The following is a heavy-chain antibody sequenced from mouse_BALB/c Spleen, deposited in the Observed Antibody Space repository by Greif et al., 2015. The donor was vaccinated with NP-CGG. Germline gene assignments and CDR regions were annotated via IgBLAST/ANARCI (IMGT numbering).Heavy chain of an antibody. V-gene: IGHV1-7*01. Sequence: QVQLQQSGAELAKPGASVKMSCKASGYTFTSYWMHWVKQRPGQGLEWIGYINPSTGYTEYNQKFKDKATLTADKSSSTAYMQLSSLTSEDSAVYYCARRTNWDGFAYWGQGTLVTVSA. CDR2: INPSTGYT. CDR3: ARRTNWDGFAY. CDR1: GYTFTSYW. J-gene: IGHJ3*01. D-gene: IGHD4-1*01.